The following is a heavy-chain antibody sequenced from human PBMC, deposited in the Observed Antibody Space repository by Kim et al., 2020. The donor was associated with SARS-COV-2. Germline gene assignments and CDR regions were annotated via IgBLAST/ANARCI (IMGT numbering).Heavy chain of an antibody. CDR1: GFTFSRYG. Sequence: GGSLRLSCAASGFTFSRYGFHWVRQAPGKGLEGVAIIWNDGSNENYADSVKGRFTISRDNSKNTLYLQMDSLRAEDTAVYYCAKGSGRAFDWLDYWGQGT. V-gene: IGHV3-33*06. J-gene: IGHJ4*02. D-gene: IGHD3-9*01. CDR2: IWNDGSNE. CDR3: AKGSGRAFDWLDY.